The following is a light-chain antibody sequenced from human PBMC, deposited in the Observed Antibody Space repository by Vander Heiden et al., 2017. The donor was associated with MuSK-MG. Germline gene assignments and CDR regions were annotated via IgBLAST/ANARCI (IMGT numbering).Light chain of an antibody. V-gene: IGKV1-33*01. CDR1: QDIHNY. CDR2: DAS. Sequence: DIQMTQSPSSLSASVGDRVTITCQASQDIHNYLTWYQQKPGKAPKVLIYDASNLEKGVPSRFSGSGSGTDFTFAISSLQPEDLATYYCQHDDNLPLTFGGGTKVELK. J-gene: IGKJ4*01. CDR3: QHDDNLPLT.